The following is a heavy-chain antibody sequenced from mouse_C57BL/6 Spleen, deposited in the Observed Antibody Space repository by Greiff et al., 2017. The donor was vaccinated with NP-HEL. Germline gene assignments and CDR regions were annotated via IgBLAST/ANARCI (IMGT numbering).Heavy chain of an antibody. CDR3: TRETDDYYAMDY. V-gene: IGHV5-9-1*02. Sequence: EVMLVESGEGLVKPGGSLKLSCAASGFTFSSYAMSWVRQTPEKRLEWVAYISSGGDYIYYADTVKGRFTISRDNARNTLYLQMSSLKSEDTAMYYCTRETDDYYAMDYWGQGTSVTVSS. J-gene: IGHJ4*01. CDR2: ISSGGDYI. CDR1: GFTFSSYA.